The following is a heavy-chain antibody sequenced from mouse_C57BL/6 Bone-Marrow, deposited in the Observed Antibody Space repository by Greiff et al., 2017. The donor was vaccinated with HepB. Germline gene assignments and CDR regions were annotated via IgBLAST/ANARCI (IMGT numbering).Heavy chain of an antibody. J-gene: IGHJ1*03. CDR1: GYTFTDYY. V-gene: IGHV1-19*01. CDR2: INPYNGGT. Sequence: EVQLQESGPVLVKPGASVKMSCKASGYTFTDYYMNWVKQSHGKSLEWIGVINPYNGGTSYNQKFKGKATLTVDKSSSTAYMELNSLTSEDSAVYYCARRYYGSRDWYFDVWGTGTTVTVSS. CDR3: ARRYYGSRDWYFDV. D-gene: IGHD1-1*01.